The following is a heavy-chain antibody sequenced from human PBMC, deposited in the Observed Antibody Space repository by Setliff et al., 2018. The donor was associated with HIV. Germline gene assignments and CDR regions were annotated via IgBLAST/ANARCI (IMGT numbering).Heavy chain of an antibody. J-gene: IGHJ4*02. V-gene: IGHV1-2*02. CDR2: INPQTGGT. CDR1: GYTLSSHY. Sequence: ASVKVSCKASGYTLSSHYIHWVRQAPGHRPEWVGWINPQTGGTNFAQKFQGRITMTSDTSVNTAFIELSRLKSDDTALHYCARDLRNSNTLFGVLNFVFDLWGQGTLVTVSS. D-gene: IGHD3-3*01. CDR3: ARDLRNSNTLFGVLNFVFDL.